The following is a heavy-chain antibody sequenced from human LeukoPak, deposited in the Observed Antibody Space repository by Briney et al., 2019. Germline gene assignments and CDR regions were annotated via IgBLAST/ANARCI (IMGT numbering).Heavy chain of an antibody. CDR1: GYTFTSYG. V-gene: IGHV1-18*01. Sequence: ASVKVSCKASGYTFTSYGISWVRQAPGQGPEWMGWISAYNGNTNYAQKLQGRVTMTTDTSTSTAYMELRSLRSDDTAVYYCARDSQYYYDSSGYSDYWGQGTLVTVSS. CDR3: ARDSQYYYDSSGYSDY. CDR2: ISAYNGNT. D-gene: IGHD3-22*01. J-gene: IGHJ4*02.